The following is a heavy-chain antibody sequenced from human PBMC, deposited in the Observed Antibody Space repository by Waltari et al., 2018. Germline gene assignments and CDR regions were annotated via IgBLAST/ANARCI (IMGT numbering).Heavy chain of an antibody. J-gene: IGHJ5*02. V-gene: IGHV4-4*02. CDR3: ARDPRTYASGEGCFDP. CDR1: GGSISSDNW. D-gene: IGHD3-10*01. CDR2: MYHSGGA. Sequence: QVQLEESGPGLVKPSGTLSLTCDVSGGSISSDNWWSWVRQPPGKGLEGIGEMYHSGGANYNPSLKSRVTRSVDKSKNQFSLKVIPVTAADTAVYYCARDPRTYASGEGCFDPWGQGTLVTVSS.